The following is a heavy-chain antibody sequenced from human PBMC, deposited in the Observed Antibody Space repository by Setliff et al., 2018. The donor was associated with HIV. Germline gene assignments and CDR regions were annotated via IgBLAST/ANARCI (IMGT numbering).Heavy chain of an antibody. CDR3: ATEGREKLALFDH. V-gene: IGHV4-59*13. Sequence: SETLSLTCNISGVSLRTYYWSWVRLPPGKRLEWIGYILYNGNTNYNPSFNSRVTLSLDEAKNQFSLNLKSVTSADTAVYYCATEGREKLALFDHWGLGILVTVSS. CDR2: ILYNGNT. J-gene: IGHJ4*02. CDR1: GVSLRTYY. D-gene: IGHD6-6*01.